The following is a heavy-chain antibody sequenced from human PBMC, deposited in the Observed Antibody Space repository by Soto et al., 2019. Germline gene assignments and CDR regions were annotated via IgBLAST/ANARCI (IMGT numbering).Heavy chain of an antibody. Sequence: ASVKVSCKASGYTFTSYAMHWVRQAPGQRLEWMGWINAGNGNTKYSQKFQGRVTITRDTSASTAYMELSSLRSEDTAVYYFARSNGGSSNRFASRAQGTLVPVSS. J-gene: IGHJ5*01. V-gene: IGHV1-3*01. CDR2: INAGNGNT. D-gene: IGHD3-16*01. CDR3: ARSNGGSSNRFAS. CDR1: GYTFTSYA.